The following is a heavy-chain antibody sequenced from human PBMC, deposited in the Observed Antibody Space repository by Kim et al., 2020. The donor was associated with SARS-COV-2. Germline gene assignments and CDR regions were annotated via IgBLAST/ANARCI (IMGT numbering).Heavy chain of an antibody. CDR1: GYTFSGYH. Sequence: ASVKVSCKASGYTFSGYHIHWVRQAPGQGLEWMGRINPNSGGINSAQRFQGRVTMTRDTSISTAYMELSRLRSDDTDVYYCARGGGDYKYYYYYGLDVWG. CDR3: ARGGGDYKYYYYYGLDV. V-gene: IGHV1-2*05. J-gene: IGHJ6*02. CDR2: INPNSGGI. D-gene: IGHD4-17*01.